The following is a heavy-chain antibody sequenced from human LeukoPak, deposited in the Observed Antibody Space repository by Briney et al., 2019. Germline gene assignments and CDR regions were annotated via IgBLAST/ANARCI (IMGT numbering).Heavy chain of an antibody. V-gene: IGHV3-30*04. J-gene: IGHJ2*01. CDR3: AREGWSSTSCYFWYFDL. CDR2: ITYDGSNK. CDR1: GFTFSSYA. Sequence: GGSLRLSCAASGFTFSSYAMHWVRQAPGKGLEWVAVITYDGSNKYYADPVKGRLTSSRDNSKNTLYLQMNSLRAEDTAVYYCAREGWSSTSCYFWYFDLWGRGTLVTVFS. D-gene: IGHD2-2*01.